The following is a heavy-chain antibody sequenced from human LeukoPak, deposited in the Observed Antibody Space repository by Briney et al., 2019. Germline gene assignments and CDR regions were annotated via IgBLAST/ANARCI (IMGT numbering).Heavy chain of an antibody. J-gene: IGHJ4*02. CDR2: ISGSGGST. CDR1: GFTFSSYG. V-gene: IGHV3-23*01. CDR3: ARGPSGYHNT. Sequence: GGSLRLSCAASGFTFSSYGMSWVRQAPGKGLEWVSAISGSGGSTYYADSVKGRFTISRDSSKNILHLQMNSLRAEDTAVYYCARGPSGYHNTGGQGTLVTVSS. D-gene: IGHD5-12*01.